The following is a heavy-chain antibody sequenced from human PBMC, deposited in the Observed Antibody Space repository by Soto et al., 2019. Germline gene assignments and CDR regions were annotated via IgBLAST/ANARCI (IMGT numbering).Heavy chain of an antibody. CDR2: FRSKTYGGAT. D-gene: IGHD6-19*01. V-gene: IGHV3-49*03. Sequence: GSLRLSCTASGLTFGDYAVNWFRQAPGKGLEWVSFFRSKTYGGATEYAASVKGRFTVSRDDSKSIAYLQMNSLKTEDTAVYFCTRGHGSGWYLLDSWGQGTLVTVSS. CDR3: TRGHGSGWYLLDS. J-gene: IGHJ4*02. CDR1: GLTFGDYA.